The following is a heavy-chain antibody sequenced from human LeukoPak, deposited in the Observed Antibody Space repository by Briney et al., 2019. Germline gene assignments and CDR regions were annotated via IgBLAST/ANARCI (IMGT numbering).Heavy chain of an antibody. CDR3: SRRANCRGDCTLDY. CDR1: GYTFADYY. D-gene: IGHD2-21*01. Sequence: VASVRVSCRASGYTFADYYIHWVRQAPGQGLEWMGWITPNSGDTDYAQKFQGRVTMATDTSISTAYMELSGLRSDDTAVYYCSRRANCRGDCTLDYWGQGTLVTVSS. CDR2: ITPNSGDT. J-gene: IGHJ4*02. V-gene: IGHV1-2*02.